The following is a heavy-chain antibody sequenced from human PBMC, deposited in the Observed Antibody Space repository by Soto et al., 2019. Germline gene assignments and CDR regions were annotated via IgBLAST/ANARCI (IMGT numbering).Heavy chain of an antibody. CDR1: GGSFIGYY. J-gene: IGHJ4*02. CDR2: INHSGST. V-gene: IGHV4-34*01. CDR3: AARDGYNYPFDY. D-gene: IGHD5-12*01. Sequence: SETLSLTCAVYGGSFIGYYWSWIRQPPGKGLEWIGEINHSGSTNYNPSLKSRVTISVDTSKNQFALKLSSVTAADTAVYYCAARDGYNYPFDYWGQGTLVTVSS.